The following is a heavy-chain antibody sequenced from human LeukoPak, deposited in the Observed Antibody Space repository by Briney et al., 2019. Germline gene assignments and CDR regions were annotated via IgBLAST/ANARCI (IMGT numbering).Heavy chain of an antibody. Sequence: GGSLRLSCAASGFTFSSYGMHWVRQAPGKGLEWVAFIRYDGRNKYYADSVKGRFTISRDNARNTLYLQMNSLRAEDTAVYYCARWYYYETSGLYYGSFDNWGQGTLVAVSS. CDR3: ARWYYYETSGLYYGSFDN. CDR1: GFTFSSYG. V-gene: IGHV3-30*02. J-gene: IGHJ5*02. CDR2: IRYDGRNK. D-gene: IGHD3-22*01.